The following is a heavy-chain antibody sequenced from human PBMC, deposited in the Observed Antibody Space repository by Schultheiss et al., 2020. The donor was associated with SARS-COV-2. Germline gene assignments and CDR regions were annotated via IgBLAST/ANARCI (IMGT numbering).Heavy chain of an antibody. D-gene: IGHD1-26*01. CDR3: ARETGATSYYYYGMDV. CDR2: IYTSGST. J-gene: IGHJ6*02. V-gene: IGHV4-4*07. CDR1: GGSISSYY. Sequence: SQTLSLTCTVSGGSISSYYWSWIRQPAGKGLEWIGRIYTSGSTNYNPSLKSRVTMSVDTSKNQFSLKLSSVTAADTAVYYCARETGATSYYYYGMDVWVQGTTVTVSS.